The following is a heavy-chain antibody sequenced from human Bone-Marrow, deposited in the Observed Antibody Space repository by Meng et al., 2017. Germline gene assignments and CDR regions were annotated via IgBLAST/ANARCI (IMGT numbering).Heavy chain of an antibody. CDR1: GFTFSSYE. V-gene: IGHV3-48*03. D-gene: IGHD3-22*01. J-gene: IGHJ6*02. Sequence: GESLKISCAASGFTFSSYEMNWVRQAPGKGLEWVSYISSSGSTIYYADSVKGRFTISRDNAKNSLYPQMNSLRAEDTAVYYCARSPTYYYDSSGYYPYYYYYGMDVWGQGTTVTVSS. CDR2: ISSSGSTI. CDR3: ARSPTYYYDSSGYYPYYYYYGMDV.